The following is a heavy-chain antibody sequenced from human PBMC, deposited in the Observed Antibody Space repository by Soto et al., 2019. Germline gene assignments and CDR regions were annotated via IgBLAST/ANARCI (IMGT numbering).Heavy chain of an antibody. CDR1: GFTFSSYA. CDR3: AKFIGSVPHYFDY. V-gene: IGHV3-23*01. D-gene: IGHD1-26*01. Sequence: AGGSLRLSCAASGFTFSSYAMSWVRQAPGKGLEWVSAISGSGGSTYYADSVKGRFTISRDNSKNTLYLQMNSLRAEDTAVYYCAKFIGSVPHYFDYWGQGTLVTVSS. CDR2: ISGSGGST. J-gene: IGHJ4*02.